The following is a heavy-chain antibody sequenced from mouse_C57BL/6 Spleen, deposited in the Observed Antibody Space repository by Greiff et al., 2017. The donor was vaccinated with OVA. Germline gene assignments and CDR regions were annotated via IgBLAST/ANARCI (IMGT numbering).Heavy chain of an antibody. CDR3: ARRTTVVYWYFDV. CDR1: GYAFSSSW. CDR2: IYPGDGDT. D-gene: IGHD1-1*01. J-gene: IGHJ1*03. Sequence: QVQLQQSGPELVKPGASVKICCKASGYAFSSSWMNWVKQRPGKGLEWIGRIYPGDGDTNYNGKFKGKATLTADKSSSTAYMQLSSLTSEDSAVYFCARRTTVVYWYFDVWGTGTTVTVSS. V-gene: IGHV1-82*01.